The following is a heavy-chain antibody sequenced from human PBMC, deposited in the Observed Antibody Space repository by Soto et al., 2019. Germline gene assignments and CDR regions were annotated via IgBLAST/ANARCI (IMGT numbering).Heavy chain of an antibody. V-gene: IGHV3-23*01. J-gene: IGHJ4*02. CDR3: ATQVGEVALFLYVIDH. CDR1: GFTLDSYG. D-gene: IGHD3-3*01. Sequence: LRLSCSASGFTLDSYGMTWVRQAPGKGLEWVSTISSSGGSTYYADTMRGRFTISRENSKTRPSLQMTSLRAEDAAANFCATQVGEVALFLYVIDHWGQGTLVTVSS. CDR2: ISSSGGST.